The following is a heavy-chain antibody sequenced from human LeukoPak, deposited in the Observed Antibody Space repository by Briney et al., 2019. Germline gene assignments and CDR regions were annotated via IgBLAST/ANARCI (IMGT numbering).Heavy chain of an antibody. D-gene: IGHD3-16*02. V-gene: IGHV1-8*01. Sequence: ASVKVSCKASGYTFTSYDINWVRQATGQGLEWMGWMNPNSGNTGYAQKFQGRVTMTRNTSISTAYMELGSLRSEDTAVYYCARVSSYDYVWGSYRYIDYWGQGTLVTVSS. J-gene: IGHJ4*02. CDR2: MNPNSGNT. CDR3: ARVSSYDYVWGSYRYIDY. CDR1: GYTFTSYD.